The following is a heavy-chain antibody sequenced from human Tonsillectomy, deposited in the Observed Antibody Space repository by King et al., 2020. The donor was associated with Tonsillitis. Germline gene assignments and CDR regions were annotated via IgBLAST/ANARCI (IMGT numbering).Heavy chain of an antibody. CDR3: ASEIDYCSTTSCYFMDF. D-gene: IGHD2-2*01. CDR1: GGSISGSNYF. Sequence: QLQESGPGLVKPSQTLSLNCTVSGGSISGSNYFWSWILQHPGKGLEWIGYIFYSGRTFYNPSLKSRVTISVDTSKNKFSLKLTSVTCADTAVHYCASEIDYCSTTSCYFMDFWGQGTLVTVSS. CDR2: IFYSGRT. J-gene: IGHJ4*02. V-gene: IGHV4-31*03.